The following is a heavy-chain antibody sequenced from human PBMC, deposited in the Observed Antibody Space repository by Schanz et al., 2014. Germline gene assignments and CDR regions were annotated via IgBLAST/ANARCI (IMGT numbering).Heavy chain of an antibody. Sequence: EVQLLESGGGLVQPGGSLRLSCEASGFSFGNYGMSWVRQAPGKGLEWVSSISYGTSYIYYAESVKGRFTISRDNFKGALYLQMSSLRAEDTAVYYCAKSLESCPGGRCSRGYFDYWGQGTLVTVSS. CDR3: AKSLESCPGGRCSRGYFDY. J-gene: IGHJ4*02. CDR1: GFSFGNYG. V-gene: IGHV3-21*02. D-gene: IGHD2-8*02. CDR2: ISYGTSYI.